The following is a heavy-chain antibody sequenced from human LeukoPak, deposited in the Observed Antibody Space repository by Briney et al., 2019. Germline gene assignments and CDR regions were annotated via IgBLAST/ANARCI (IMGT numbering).Heavy chain of an antibody. CDR1: GFTFSSYE. V-gene: IGHV3-48*03. CDR3: ARGGTSYHLY. J-gene: IGHJ4*02. D-gene: IGHD3/OR15-3a*01. Sequence: GGSLRLSCAASGFTFSSYEMNWVRQAPGKGLEWVSYISSSGTPIYYADSVRGRFTISRDNAKNSLYLQMNSLRAEDTAVYYCARGGTSYHLYWGQGTLVTVSS. CDR2: ISSSGTPI.